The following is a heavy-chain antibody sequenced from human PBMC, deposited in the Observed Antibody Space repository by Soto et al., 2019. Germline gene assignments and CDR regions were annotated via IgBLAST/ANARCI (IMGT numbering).Heavy chain of an antibody. J-gene: IGHJ5*02. Sequence: SETLSLTCTVSGGSISSGDYYWSWIRQPPGKGLEWIGYIYYSGSTYYNPSLKSRVTISVDTSKNQFSLKLSSVTAADTAVYYCARVALTTVTTRWFDPWGQGTLVTVSS. CDR1: GGSISSGDYY. CDR3: ARVALTTVTTRWFDP. V-gene: IGHV4-30-4*01. D-gene: IGHD4-17*01. CDR2: IYYSGST.